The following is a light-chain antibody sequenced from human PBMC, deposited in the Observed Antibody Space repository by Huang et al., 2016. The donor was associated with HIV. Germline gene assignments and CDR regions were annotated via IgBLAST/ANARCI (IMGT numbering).Light chain of an antibody. CDR1: QDIGSW. J-gene: IGKJ4*01. CDR2: ASS. Sequence: DIQMTQSPSSVSASVGDRVTISCRASQDIGSWVGWYQQKPGKAPKLLIYASSTLQSGVPSRVSGSRSGTDFTLTISSLQPEDFATYYCQQANSFLQLTFGGGTKVEIK. V-gene: IGKV1D-12*01. CDR3: QQANSFLQLT.